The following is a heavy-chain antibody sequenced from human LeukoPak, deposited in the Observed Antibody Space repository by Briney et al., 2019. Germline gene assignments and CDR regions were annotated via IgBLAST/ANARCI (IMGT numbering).Heavy chain of an antibody. CDR3: ARDRGGIVGDTNAFDI. D-gene: IGHD1-26*01. V-gene: IGHV4-61*02. CDR2: IYTSGST. Sequence: SETLSPTCTVSGGSISSGSYYWSWIRQPAGKGLEWIGRIYTSGSTNYNPSLKSRVTISVDTSENQFSLKLRSMTAADTAVYYCARDRGGIVGDTNAFDIWGQGTMVTVSS. J-gene: IGHJ3*02. CDR1: GGSISSGSYY.